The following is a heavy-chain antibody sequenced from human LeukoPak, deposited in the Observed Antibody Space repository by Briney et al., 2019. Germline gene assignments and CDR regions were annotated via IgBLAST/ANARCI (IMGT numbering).Heavy chain of an antibody. V-gene: IGHV4-61*01. Sequence: SETLSLTCTVSGGSFSSGSYYWSWLRQPPGTGLEWIGYIYYSGSTNYNPSLKSRVTISVDTSKNQFSLKLSSVTAADTAVYYCARILYGAVAGTDYWGQGTLVTVSS. CDR1: GGSFSSGSYY. CDR2: IYYSGST. J-gene: IGHJ4*02. D-gene: IGHD6-19*01. CDR3: ARILYGAVAGTDY.